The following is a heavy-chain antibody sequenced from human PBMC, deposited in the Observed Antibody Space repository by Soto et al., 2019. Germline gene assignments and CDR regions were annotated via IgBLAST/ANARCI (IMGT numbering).Heavy chain of an antibody. CDR3: ARDLWVEPELYYYGMDV. V-gene: IGHV4-30-4*01. D-gene: IGHD1-1*01. J-gene: IGHJ6*02. Sequence: QVQLQESGPGLVRPSQTLSLTCTVSGDSISSADYYWSWIRQTPGNGLEWIGHIFYSGTTYYNPSLKSRLTISVATSMNHFSLRLTSVTAADTAVYYCARDLWVEPELYYYGMDVWGQGTTVTVSS. CDR1: GDSISSADYY. CDR2: IFYSGTT.